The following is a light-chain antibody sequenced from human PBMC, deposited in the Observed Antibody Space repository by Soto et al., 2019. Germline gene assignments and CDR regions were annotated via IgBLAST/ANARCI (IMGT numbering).Light chain of an antibody. J-gene: IGKJ1*01. CDR1: QSVDNY. CDR3: QQYNSYSRT. Sequence: EIVLTQSPATLSLSPGERATLSCRASQSVDNYLAWYQQKPGQAPRLLIYDASNRATGIPARFSGSGSGSDFTLTISSLQPDDFATYYCQQYNSYSRTFGQGTKVDIK. V-gene: IGKV3-11*01. CDR2: DAS.